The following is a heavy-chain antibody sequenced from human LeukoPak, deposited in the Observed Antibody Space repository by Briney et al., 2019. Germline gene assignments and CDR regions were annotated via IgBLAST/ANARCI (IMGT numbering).Heavy chain of an antibody. J-gene: IGHJ4*02. CDR1: GGSISSGGYY. Sequence: PSQTLSLTCTVSGGSISSGGYYWSWIRQPPGKGLEWIGYIYHSGSTYYNPSLKSRVTISVDRSKNQFSLKLSSVTAADTAVYLCARVTDQWPHYYFDYWGQGTLVTVSS. CDR3: ARVTDQWPHYYFDY. V-gene: IGHV4-30-2*01. CDR2: IYHSGST. D-gene: IGHD6-19*01.